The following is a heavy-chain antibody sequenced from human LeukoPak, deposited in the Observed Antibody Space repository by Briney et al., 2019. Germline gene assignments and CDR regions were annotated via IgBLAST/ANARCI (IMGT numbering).Heavy chain of an antibody. CDR3: ARSISWYSYFDY. CDR1: GASMTNYY. D-gene: IGHD6-13*01. Sequence: PSETLSLTCTVSGASMTNYYWSWIRQPAGKGLEWIGRFYTSGDTNYNPSLKSRATMSVDTSKNQFSLKLSSVTAADTAVYYRARSISWYSYFDYWGQGTLVTVSS. J-gene: IGHJ4*02. CDR2: FYTSGDT. V-gene: IGHV4-4*07.